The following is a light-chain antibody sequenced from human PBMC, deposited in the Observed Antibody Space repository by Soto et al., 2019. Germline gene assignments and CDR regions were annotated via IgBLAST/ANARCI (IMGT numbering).Light chain of an antibody. CDR3: QQYGSSLGFT. Sequence: EIVLTQSPGTLSLSPGERATLSCRASQSVSSSYLAWYQQKPGQAPRLLIYGASSRATGIPDRFSGSWSGTAFTLTISRLEPEDFAVYYCQQYGSSLGFTFGPGTKVDIK. CDR2: GAS. J-gene: IGKJ3*01. V-gene: IGKV3-20*01. CDR1: QSVSSSY.